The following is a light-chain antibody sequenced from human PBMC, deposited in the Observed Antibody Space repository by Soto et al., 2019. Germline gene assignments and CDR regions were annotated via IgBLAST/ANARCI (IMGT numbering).Light chain of an antibody. Sequence: DIQMTQSPSTLSASVGCRVTITFGASQSVGTWVAWYQQKPGKAPKLLIYGASNLESGVPSRFSGSGSGTEFTLTITTLQPDDFATYFCQHYRRNTWSFGPGTKVDI. CDR2: GAS. CDR1: QSVGTW. J-gene: IGKJ1*01. V-gene: IGKV1-5*01. CDR3: QHYRRNTWS.